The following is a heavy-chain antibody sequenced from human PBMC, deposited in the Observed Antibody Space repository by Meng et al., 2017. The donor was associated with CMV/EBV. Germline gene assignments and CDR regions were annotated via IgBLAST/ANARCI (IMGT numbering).Heavy chain of an antibody. CDR1: GGSISSYY. CDR2: IYTSGST. J-gene: IGHJ4*02. Sequence: QVQLQQWGAGLLKPSETLSLTCTVSGGSISSYYWSWTRQPAGKGLEWIGRIYTSGSTNYNPSLKSRVTMSVDTSKNQFSLKLSSVTAADTAVYYCARAAVDLSKDYFDYWGQGTLVTVSS. CDR3: ARAAVDLSKDYFDY. D-gene: IGHD2-15*01. V-gene: IGHV4-59*10.